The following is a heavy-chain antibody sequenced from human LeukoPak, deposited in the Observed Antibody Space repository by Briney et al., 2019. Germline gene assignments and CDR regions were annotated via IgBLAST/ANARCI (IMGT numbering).Heavy chain of an antibody. V-gene: IGHV3-43D*03. CDR1: GFTVSSNY. J-gene: IGHJ6*03. CDR2: ISWDGGST. Sequence: WGSLRLSCAASGFTVSSNYMSWVRQAPGKGLEWVSLISWDGGSTYYADSVKGRFTISRDNSKNSLYLQMNSLRAEDTALYYCAKDAGYCSGGSCYSDYYYMDVWGKGTTVTVSS. CDR3: AKDAGYCSGGSCYSDYYYMDV. D-gene: IGHD2-15*01.